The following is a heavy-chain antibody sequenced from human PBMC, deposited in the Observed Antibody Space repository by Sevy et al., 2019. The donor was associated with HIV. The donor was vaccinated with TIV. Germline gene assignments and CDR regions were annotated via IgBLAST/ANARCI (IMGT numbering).Heavy chain of an antibody. D-gene: IGHD2-15*01. J-gene: IGHJ4*02. CDR2: ISPMNGDT. Sequence: ASVKVSCKASGYTFTAYYIHWVRQAPGQGLEWMGRISPMNGDTNYAQKFQGRVTMTRDTSIGAVYLDLARLRSDDTAMYYCARAYCSGGTCYEGAYWGQRTLVTVSS. CDR3: ARAYCSGGTCYEGAY. CDR1: GYTFTAYY. V-gene: IGHV1-2*06.